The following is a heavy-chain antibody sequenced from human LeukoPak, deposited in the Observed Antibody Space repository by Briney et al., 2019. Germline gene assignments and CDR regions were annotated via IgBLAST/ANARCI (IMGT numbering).Heavy chain of an antibody. CDR1: GFTFSSYA. V-gene: IGHV3-23*01. CDR2: IRGSGDKT. D-gene: IGHD2-2*01. CDR3: AKDRSERTTSCSNY. J-gene: IGHJ4*02. Sequence: GGSLRLSCAASGFTFSSYAMDWVRQAPGKGLEWVSTIRGSGDKTYYADSVRGRFTISRDNSKNTLYLQMNSLRADDTAVYYCAKDRSERTTSCSNYWGQGTLVTVSS.